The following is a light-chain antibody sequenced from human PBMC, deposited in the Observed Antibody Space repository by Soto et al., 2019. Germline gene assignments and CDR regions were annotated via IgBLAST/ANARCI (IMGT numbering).Light chain of an antibody. V-gene: IGKV3-20*01. CDR1: QSVSSN. CDR3: QQYCSLSWT. Sequence: IALGQSPVPLCLTRGERATLSCRASQSVSSNLAWYQQKPGQAPRILIFGASGRASGIPDRFSGSGSGTDFTLTISRLEPEDFAVYYCQQYCSLSWTFGQGTKVDIK. CDR2: GAS. J-gene: IGKJ1*01.